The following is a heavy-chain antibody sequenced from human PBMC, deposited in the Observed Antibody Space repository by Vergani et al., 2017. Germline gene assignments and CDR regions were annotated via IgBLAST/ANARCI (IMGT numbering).Heavy chain of an antibody. CDR3: AREGGDGYNWGSTFGFDY. D-gene: IGHD5-24*01. Sequence: VQLVESGGGVVQPGRSLRLSCAASGFTFSSYWMSWVRQAPGKGLEWVANIKQDGSEKYYVDSVKGRFTISRDNAKNSLYLQMNSLRAEDTAVYYWAREGGDGYNWGSTFGFDYWGQGTLVTVSS. CDR2: IKQDGSEK. CDR1: GFTFSSYW. V-gene: IGHV3-7*04. J-gene: IGHJ4*02.